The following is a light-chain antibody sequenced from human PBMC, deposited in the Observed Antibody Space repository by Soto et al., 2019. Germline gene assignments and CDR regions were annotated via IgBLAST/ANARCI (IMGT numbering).Light chain of an antibody. Sequence: DIQMTQSPSTLSGSVGDRVTITCRASQTISSWLAWYQQKPGKAPKLLMFGASTLQSGVPSRFSGSGSGTEFTLTISSLQPDDFATYYCQQYNSYPWTFGQGTKVDIK. CDR1: QTISSW. V-gene: IGKV1-5*01. CDR2: GAS. CDR3: QQYNSYPWT. J-gene: IGKJ1*01.